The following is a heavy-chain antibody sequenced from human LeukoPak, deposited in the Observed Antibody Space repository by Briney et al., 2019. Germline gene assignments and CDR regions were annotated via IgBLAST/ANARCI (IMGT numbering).Heavy chain of an antibody. J-gene: IGHJ2*01. CDR1: GFTSDDYA. Sequence: PGRSLRLSCAASGFTSDDYAMHWVRQAPGKGLEWVSGISWNSGHIGYADSVKGRFTISRDNAKNSLYLQMNSLRAGDTALYYCAKDRRHTVSGGYFDLWGRGTLVIVSS. D-gene: IGHD3-10*01. V-gene: IGHV3-9*02. CDR3: AKDRRHTVSGGYFDL. CDR2: ISWNSGHI.